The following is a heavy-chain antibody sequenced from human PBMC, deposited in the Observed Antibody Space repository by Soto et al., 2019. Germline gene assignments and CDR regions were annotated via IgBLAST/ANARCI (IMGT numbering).Heavy chain of an antibody. CDR1: GFTFSNAW. Sequence: GGSLSLSCAASGFTFSNAWMSWVRQAPGKKQEKIGRIKSKTDGGTTDYNAPVKGRFTISRDDSKNTMYLQMNSLKTEDTAVYYCTFPLGYCSGGSCYRSDYAFDIWGQGTMGTVSS. CDR2: IKSKTDGGTT. CDR3: TFPLGYCSGGSCYRSDYAFDI. D-gene: IGHD2-15*01. V-gene: IGHV3-15*01. J-gene: IGHJ3*02.